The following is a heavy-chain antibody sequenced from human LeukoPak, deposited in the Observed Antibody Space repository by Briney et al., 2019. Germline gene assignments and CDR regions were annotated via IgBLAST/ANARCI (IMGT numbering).Heavy chain of an antibody. CDR1: GFTFSTNP. CDR2: ISDSRR. D-gene: IGHD3-10*01. V-gene: IGHV3-23*01. CDR3: VKEHVDRAFTRSLQI. Sequence: GGSLRLSCAASGFTFSTNPMSWVRQAPGKGLEWVSAISDSRRYYADAVKGLFTISRDNSTDTVFLQKNSLRAEDTAVYYCVKEHVDRAFTRSLQIWAQKTVDRVSS. J-gene: IGHJ3*02.